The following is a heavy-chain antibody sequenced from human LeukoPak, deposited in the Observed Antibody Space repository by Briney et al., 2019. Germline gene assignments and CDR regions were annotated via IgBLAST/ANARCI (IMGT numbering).Heavy chain of an antibody. D-gene: IGHD4-11*01. V-gene: IGHV3-33*06. CDR1: GFTFSHCG. CDR2: IWSDATNQ. Sequence: GGSLRLSCEASGFTFSHCGMHWVRQAPGKGLEWVALIWSDATNQYYSDSVKGRFTISRDNFKRTVSLQMNSLRAEDTAVYYCVKDAQRGFDYSNSLQHWGQGSLVTVSS. J-gene: IGHJ4*02. CDR3: VKDAQRGFDYSNSLQH.